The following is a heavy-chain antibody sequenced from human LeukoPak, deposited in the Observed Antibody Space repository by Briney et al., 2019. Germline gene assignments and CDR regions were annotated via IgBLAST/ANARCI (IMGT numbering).Heavy chain of an antibody. J-gene: IGHJ4*02. D-gene: IGHD3-16*01. CDR3: ASSRLGELPGGDY. Sequence: SETLSLTCTVSGGSINSSAYSWSWIRQHPGKGLEWIGYIYYSGSTYYNPSLKSRVIISVDTSKNQFSLKLSSVTAADTAIYYCASSRLGELPGGDYWGQGTLVTVSS. CDR1: GGSINSSAYS. CDR2: IYYSGST. V-gene: IGHV4-31*03.